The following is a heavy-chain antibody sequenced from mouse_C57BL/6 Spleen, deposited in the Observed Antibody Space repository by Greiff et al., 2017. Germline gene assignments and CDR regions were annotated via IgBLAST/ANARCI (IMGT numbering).Heavy chain of an antibody. V-gene: IGHV10-1*01. D-gene: IGHD2-2*01. CDR2: IRSKSNNYAT. J-gene: IGHJ4*01. CDR1: GFSFNTYA. Sequence: EAGGGLVQPKGSLKLSCAASGFSFNTYAMNWVRQAPGKGLEWVARIRSKSNNYATYYADSVKDRFTISRDDSESMLYLQMNNLKTEDTAMYYCVRQAGSYAMDYWGRGTSVTVSS. CDR3: VRQAGSYAMDY.